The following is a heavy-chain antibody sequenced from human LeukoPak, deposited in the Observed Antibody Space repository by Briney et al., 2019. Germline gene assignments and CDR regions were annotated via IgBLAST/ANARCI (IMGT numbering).Heavy chain of an antibody. V-gene: IGHV3-9*01. Sequence: GRSLRLSCAASGFTFDDYAMHWVRQAPGKGLEWVSGISWNSGSIGYADSVKGRFTISRDNAKNSLYLQMNSLRAEDTALYYCAKITGFGESDLFDYWGQGTLVTVSS. CDR2: ISWNSGSI. CDR1: GFTFDDYA. J-gene: IGHJ4*02. CDR3: AKITGFGESDLFDY. D-gene: IGHD3-10*01.